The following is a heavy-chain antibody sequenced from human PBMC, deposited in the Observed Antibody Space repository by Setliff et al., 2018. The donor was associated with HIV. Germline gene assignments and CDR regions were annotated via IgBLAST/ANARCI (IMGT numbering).Heavy chain of an antibody. J-gene: IGHJ6*03. CDR2: IYYSGST. CDR1: GGSISSNSYY. CDR3: ARQGGYSGYGFYYYYYYTDV. V-gene: IGHV4-39*01. Sequence: PSQTLSLTCTVSGGSISSNSYYWGWIRQPPGKGLEWIGSIYYSGSTYYNPSLKSQVTISVDTSKNQFSLKLSSVTAADTAVYYCARQGGYSGYGFYYYYYYTDVWGKGTTVTVSS. D-gene: IGHD5-12*01.